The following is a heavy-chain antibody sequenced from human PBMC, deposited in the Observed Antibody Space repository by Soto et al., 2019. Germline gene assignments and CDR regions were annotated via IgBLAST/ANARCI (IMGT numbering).Heavy chain of an antibody. J-gene: IGHJ6*02. CDR3: ARRYYDSSGYHSRYYYGMDV. CDR2: ISYDGSIK. D-gene: IGHD3-22*01. V-gene: IGHV3-30-3*01. CDR1: GFTFNSYA. Sequence: GGSLRLSCAASGFTFNSYAMHWVRQAPGKGLEWVAIISYDGSIKYYADSVKGRFTISRDNSKNTLYLQMSSLRIEDTAVYYCARRYYDSSGYHSRYYYGMDVWGQGTTVTVSS.